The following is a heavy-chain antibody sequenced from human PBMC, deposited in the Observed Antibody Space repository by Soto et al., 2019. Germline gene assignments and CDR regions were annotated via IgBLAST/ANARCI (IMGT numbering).Heavy chain of an antibody. J-gene: IGHJ4*01. V-gene: IGHV3-23*01. CDR1: GFTFSSYA. D-gene: IGHD4-17*01. CDR3: VRIEFDYGDYALFDY. CDR2: ISGSGGST. Sequence: PGGSLRLSCAASGFTFSSYAMSWVRQALGKGLEWVSAISGSGGSTYYADSVKGRFTISRDNSKNTLYLQMNSLRAEDTAVYYCVRIEFDYGDYALFDYSGQGTLVIVSS.